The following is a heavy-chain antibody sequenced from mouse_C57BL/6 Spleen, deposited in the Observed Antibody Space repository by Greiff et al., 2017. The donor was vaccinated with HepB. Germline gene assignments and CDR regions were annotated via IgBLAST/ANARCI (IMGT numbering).Heavy chain of an antibody. CDR2: IDPSDSYT. V-gene: IGHV1-69*01. CDR3: ARLGNYFDY. J-gene: IGHJ2*01. D-gene: IGHD4-1*01. CDR1: GYTFTSYW. Sequence: QVQLQQPGAELVMPGASVKLSCKASGYTFTSYWMHWVKKSPGQGLEWIGEIDPSDSYTNYNQKFKGKSTLTVDKSSSTAYMQLSSLTSEDSAVYYCARLGNYFDYWGQGTTLTVSS.